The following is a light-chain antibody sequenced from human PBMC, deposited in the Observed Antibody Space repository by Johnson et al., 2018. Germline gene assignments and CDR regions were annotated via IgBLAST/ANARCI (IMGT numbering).Light chain of an antibody. CDR1: SSNIGNNY. CDR2: ENN. V-gene: IGLV1-51*02. CDR3: GTWDSSLSAGNV. J-gene: IGLJ1*01. Sequence: VLTQPPSVSAAPGQKVTISCSGSSSNIGNNYVSWYQQLPGTAPKLLIYENNKRPSGIPDRFSGSKSGTSATLGITGLQTGDEADYYCGTWDSSLSAGNVFGTGTKVSVL.